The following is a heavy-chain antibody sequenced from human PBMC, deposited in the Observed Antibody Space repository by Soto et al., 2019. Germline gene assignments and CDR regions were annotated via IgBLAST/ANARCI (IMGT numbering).Heavy chain of an antibody. D-gene: IGHD6-13*01. CDR2: TYYRSKWYN. Sequence: SQTLSLTCAISGDSASSNSAAWNWIRQSPSRGLEWLGRTYYRSKWYNDYAVSVKSRITINPDTSKNQFSLQLNSVTPEDTAVYYCARGGIAAAGHLSGDWFDPWGQGTLVTVSS. CDR3: ARGGIAAAGHLSGDWFDP. J-gene: IGHJ5*02. CDR1: GDSASSNSAA. V-gene: IGHV6-1*01.